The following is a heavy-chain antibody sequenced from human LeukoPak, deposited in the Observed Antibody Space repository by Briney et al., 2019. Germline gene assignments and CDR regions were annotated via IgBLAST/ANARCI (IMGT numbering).Heavy chain of an antibody. J-gene: IGHJ4*02. V-gene: IGHV3-23*01. CDR2: ISGSGGST. Sequence: PGGSLRLSCAASGFTFSSFAMSSVRQAPGKGLEWVSGISGSGGSTYYADSVKGRFTISRDNSKNTLYLQMNSLRAEDTAVYYCAKRPYSGSYYFDYWGQGTLVTVSS. CDR1: GFTFSSFA. CDR3: AKRPYSGSYYFDY. D-gene: IGHD1-26*01.